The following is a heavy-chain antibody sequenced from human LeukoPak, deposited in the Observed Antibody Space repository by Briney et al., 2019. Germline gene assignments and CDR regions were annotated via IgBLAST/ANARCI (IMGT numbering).Heavy chain of an antibody. CDR1: GFTFSSYS. CDR2: ISSSSSFI. D-gene: IGHD3-22*01. CDR3: ARGGPHYDSLYFDY. Sequence: GGSLRLSCAASGFTFSSYSMNWVRQAPGKGLEWVSSISSSSSFIYYADSVKGRFTISRDNAKNSLYLQMNSLRAEDTAVYYCARGGPHYDSLYFDYWGQGTLATVSS. V-gene: IGHV3-21*01. J-gene: IGHJ4*02.